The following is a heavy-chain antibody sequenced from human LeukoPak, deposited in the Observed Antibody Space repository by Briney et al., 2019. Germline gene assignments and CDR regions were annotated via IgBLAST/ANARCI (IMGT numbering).Heavy chain of an antibody. V-gene: IGHV4-59*01. CDR3: ARGDATDFDY. D-gene: IGHD2-15*01. J-gene: IGHJ4*02. CDR2: IYYSGST. Sequence: SETLSLTCTVSGGSISSYYGSWIRQPPGKGLEWIGYIYYSGSTNYNPSLKSRVTISVDTSKNQFSLKLSSVTAADTAVYYCARGDATDFDYWGQGTLVTVSS. CDR1: GGSISSYY.